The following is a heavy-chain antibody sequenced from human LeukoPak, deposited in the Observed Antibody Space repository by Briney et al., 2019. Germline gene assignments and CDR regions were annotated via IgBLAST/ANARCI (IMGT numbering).Heavy chain of an antibody. CDR3: ARTRDAFGI. Sequence: ASVKVSCKASDYTFTPYGISWVRQAPGQGLEWMGWVSAYNDNTNYAQKLQGRVTMTADTSTSTAYMELRSLRSDDTAVYYCARTRDAFGIWGQGTMVTVSS. V-gene: IGHV1-18*01. CDR2: VSAYNDNT. J-gene: IGHJ3*02. CDR1: DYTFTPYG.